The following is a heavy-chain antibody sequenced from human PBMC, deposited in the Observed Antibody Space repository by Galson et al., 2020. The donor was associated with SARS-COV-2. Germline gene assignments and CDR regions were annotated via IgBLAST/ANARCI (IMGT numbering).Heavy chain of an antibody. J-gene: IGHJ6*01. D-gene: IGHD3-9*01. CDR1: AYTITGYY. CDR3: ARVEGLRYFDWFYYYYGMYV. CDR2: INPNSGGT. Sequence: ASVKVSCKASAYTITGYYMHWVRQAPGHGLEWMGWINPNSGGTNYAQKFQGRVTMTRDTSISTAYMELSRLRSDDTAVYYCARVEGLRYFDWFYYYYGMYVWGQGTTVTVST. V-gene: IGHV1-2*02.